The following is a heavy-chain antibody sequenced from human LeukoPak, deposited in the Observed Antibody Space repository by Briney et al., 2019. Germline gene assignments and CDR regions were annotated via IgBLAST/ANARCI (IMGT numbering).Heavy chain of an antibody. CDR1: GYTFTKYG. Sequence: ASVNVSCKASGYTFTKYGVYWVRQAPGQGLEWMGWINTDTGNPTYAQGFTGRFVFSLDTSVSTTYLQISSLKPEDTAVYYCARGIGIGTVLMVHGDMDVWGKGTTVTVSS. D-gene: IGHD2-8*01. CDR3: ARGIGIGTVLMVHGDMDV. J-gene: IGHJ6*03. CDR2: INTDTGNP. V-gene: IGHV7-4-1*02.